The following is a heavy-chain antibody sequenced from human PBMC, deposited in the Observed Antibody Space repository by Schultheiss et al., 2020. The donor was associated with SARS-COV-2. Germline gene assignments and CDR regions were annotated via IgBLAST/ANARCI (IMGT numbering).Heavy chain of an antibody. Sequence: GGSLRLSCVASGFTFSSYGMNWVRQAPGKGLEWVSSISSSSSYIYYADSVKGRFTISRDSAKNSLYLQMNSLRAEDTALYYCAKDLTAARHSFFDSWGQGTLVTVSS. CDR1: GFTFSSYG. D-gene: IGHD6-6*01. CDR3: AKDLTAARHSFFDS. CDR2: ISSSSSYI. J-gene: IGHJ4*02. V-gene: IGHV3-21*04.